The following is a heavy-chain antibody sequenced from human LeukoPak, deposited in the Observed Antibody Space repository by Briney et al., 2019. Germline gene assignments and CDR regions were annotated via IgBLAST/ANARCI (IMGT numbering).Heavy chain of an antibody. CDR2: ISGSGGST. CDR3: AELGITMIGGV. D-gene: IGHD3-10*02. CDR1: GLTSNNYA. Sequence: GGSLRLSCAASGLTSNNYAMSWVRQAPGKGLEWVSAISGSGGSTYYADSVKGRFTISRDNSKNTLYLQMNSLRAEDTAVYYCAELGITMIGGVWGKGTTVTISS. V-gene: IGHV3-23*01. J-gene: IGHJ6*04.